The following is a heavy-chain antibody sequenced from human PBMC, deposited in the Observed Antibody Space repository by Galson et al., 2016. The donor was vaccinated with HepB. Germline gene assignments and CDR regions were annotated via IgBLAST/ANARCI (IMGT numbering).Heavy chain of an antibody. CDR3: VKDRPYGTGWYGCSES. D-gene: IGHD6-13*01. CDR2: FRGRANT. V-gene: IGHV3-23*01. Sequence: SLRLSCAVSGFTFITSVMSWVRQTPGKGLEWVSSFRGRANTQYADSVRGRFTASRDDSKGTLFLQMNSLTADDTAVYYCVKDRPYGTGWYGCSESWGQGTLVIVSS. CDR1: GFTFITSV. J-gene: IGHJ5*02.